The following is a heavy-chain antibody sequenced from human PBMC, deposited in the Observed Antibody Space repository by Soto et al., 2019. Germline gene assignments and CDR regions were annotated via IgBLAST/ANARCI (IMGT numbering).Heavy chain of an antibody. V-gene: IGHV1-8*01. D-gene: IGHD3-3*01. Sequence: QVQLVQSGAEVKKPGASVKVSCKASGYTFTSYDINWVRQAAGQGLEWMGWMNPNSGNTGYAQNFQGRVSMTRNTSISTAYMELSSLRSEDTAVYYCASAPYYDFWSGYSDTNWFDPWGQGTLVTVSS. CDR3: ASAPYYDFWSGYSDTNWFDP. J-gene: IGHJ5*02. CDR1: GYTFTSYD. CDR2: MNPNSGNT.